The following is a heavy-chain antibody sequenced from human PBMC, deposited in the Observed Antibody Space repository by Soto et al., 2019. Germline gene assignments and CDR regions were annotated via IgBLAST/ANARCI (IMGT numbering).Heavy chain of an antibody. V-gene: IGHV5-51*01. CDR1: GYSFTSYW. J-gene: IGHJ6*02. D-gene: IGHD2-2*02. CDR2: IYPGDSDT. CDR3: ARLRGYCSSTSCYTFYYYYGMDG. Sequence: GESLKISCKGSGYSFTSYWIGWVRQMPGKGLEWMGIIYPGDSDTRYSPSFQGQVTISADKSISTAYLQWSSLKASDTAMYYCARLRGYCSSTSCYTFYYYYGMDGWGQGTTVTVSS.